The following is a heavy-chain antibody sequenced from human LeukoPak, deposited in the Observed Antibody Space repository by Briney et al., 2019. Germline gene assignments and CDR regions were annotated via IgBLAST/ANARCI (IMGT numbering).Heavy chain of an antibody. V-gene: IGHV3-23*01. J-gene: IGHJ4*02. CDR2: ISGSGGST. CDR1: GFTFSSYV. CDR3: AKAQEVYYYDSSGYYGAYYFDY. D-gene: IGHD3-22*01. Sequence: GGSLRLSCAASGFTFSSYVMSWARQAPGKGLEWVSAISGSGGSTYYADSVKGRFTISRDNSKNTLYLQMNSLRAEDTAVYYCAKAQEVYYYDSSGYYGAYYFDYWGQGTLVTVSS.